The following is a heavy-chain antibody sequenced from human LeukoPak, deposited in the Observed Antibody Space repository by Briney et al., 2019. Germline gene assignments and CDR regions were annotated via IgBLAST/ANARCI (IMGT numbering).Heavy chain of an antibody. CDR3: ARECSTSCYMDV. CDR2: IIPIFGTA. Sequence: SVKVSCKASGGTFSSYAISWVRQAPGQGLEWMGGIIPIFGTANNAQEFQGRVTITADESTSTAYMELSSLRSEDTAVYYCARECSTSCYMDVWGKGTTVTVSS. J-gene: IGHJ6*03. D-gene: IGHD2-2*01. V-gene: IGHV1-69*13. CDR1: GGTFSSYA.